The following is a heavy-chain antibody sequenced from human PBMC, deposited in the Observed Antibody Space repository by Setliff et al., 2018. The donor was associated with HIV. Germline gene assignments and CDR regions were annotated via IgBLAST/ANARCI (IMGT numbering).Heavy chain of an antibody. CDR2: IKSKEDGGTT. CDR3: TTGTRLVD. J-gene: IGHJ4*02. Sequence: GGSLRLSCLASGMTFSDAWMTWVRQAPGKGLEWVGRIKSKEDGGTTDYAAPVKGRFTISRDDSKNTLYLQMNSLKIEDTAVYYCTTGTRLVDWGQGALVTVSS. D-gene: IGHD2-21*01. V-gene: IGHV3-15*01. CDR1: GMTFSDAW.